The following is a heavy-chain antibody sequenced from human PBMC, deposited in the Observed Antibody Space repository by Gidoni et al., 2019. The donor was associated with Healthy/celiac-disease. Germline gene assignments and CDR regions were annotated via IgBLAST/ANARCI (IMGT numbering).Heavy chain of an antibody. CDR2: INPSGGST. Sequence: QVQLVKSGAEVKKPGSSVKVSCKASGYTFTSYYMHWVRQAPGQGLEWMGIINPSGGSTSYAQKFQGRVTMTRDMSTSTVYMELSSLISEDTAVYYCAGYSFPHKNYYYYGMDVWGQGTTVTCSS. V-gene: IGHV1-46*01. CDR1: GYTFTSYY. CDR3: AGYSFPHKNYYYYGMDV. J-gene: IGHJ6*02. D-gene: IGHD4-4*01.